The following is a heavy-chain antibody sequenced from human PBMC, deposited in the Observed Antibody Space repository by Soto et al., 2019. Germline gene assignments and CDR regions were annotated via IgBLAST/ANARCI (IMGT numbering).Heavy chain of an antibody. D-gene: IGHD4-17*01. V-gene: IGHV4-30-2*01. CDR1: GGSISSGGYS. CDR2: IYHSGST. CDR3: ARAHYGDYGYGIDV. J-gene: IGHJ6*02. Sequence: QLQLQESGSGLVKPSQTLSLTCAVSGGSISSGGYSWSWIRQPPGKGLEWIGYIYHSGSTYYNPSLKRRVTISVDRSKNQFSLKLSSVTAADTAVYYCARAHYGDYGYGIDVWGQGTTVTVSS.